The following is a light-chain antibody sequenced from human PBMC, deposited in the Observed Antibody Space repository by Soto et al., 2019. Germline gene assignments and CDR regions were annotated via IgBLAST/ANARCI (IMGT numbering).Light chain of an antibody. CDR2: STT. Sequence: QAVVTQEPSLTVSPGGTVTLTCASSTGAVTSGYYPNWFQQKPGQPPRALIYSTTYKHSWTPARFSGSLLGGKAALTLSGVQHEDEADYDCLLFYGDGVVFGGGTKVTVL. V-gene: IGLV7-43*01. CDR1: TGAVTSGYY. CDR3: LLFYGDGVV. J-gene: IGLJ2*01.